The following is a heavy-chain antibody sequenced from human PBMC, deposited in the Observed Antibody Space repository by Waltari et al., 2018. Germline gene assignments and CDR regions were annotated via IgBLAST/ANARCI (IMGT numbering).Heavy chain of an antibody. Sequence: EVQLVESGGGLVQPGGSLRLSCARSGFTVSDNYMSWVRQAPGKGLGWVSVIYAGGSTSYADSVKGRFTISRDNSKSTLYLQMNSLRAEDTAVYYCARGRNTNYVVYGMDVWGQGTTVTVSS. J-gene: IGHJ6*02. D-gene: IGHD4-4*01. CDR1: GFTVSDNY. V-gene: IGHV3-66*02. CDR2: IYAGGST. CDR3: ARGRNTNYVVYGMDV.